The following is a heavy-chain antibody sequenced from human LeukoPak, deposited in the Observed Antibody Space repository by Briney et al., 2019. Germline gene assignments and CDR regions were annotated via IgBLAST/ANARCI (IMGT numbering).Heavy chain of an antibody. Sequence: GASVKVSCKVSGCTLTELSMRWVRQAPGKGLEWMGGFDPEDGETIYAQKFQGRVTMTEDTSTDTAYMELSSLRSEDTAVYYCATGLSGWYGGADYWGQGTLVTVSS. D-gene: IGHD6-19*01. V-gene: IGHV1-24*01. J-gene: IGHJ4*02. CDR2: FDPEDGET. CDR1: GCTLTELS. CDR3: ATGLSGWYGGADY.